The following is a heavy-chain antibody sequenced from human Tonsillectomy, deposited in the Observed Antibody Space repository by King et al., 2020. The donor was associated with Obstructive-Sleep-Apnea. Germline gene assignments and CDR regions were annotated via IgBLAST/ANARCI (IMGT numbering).Heavy chain of an antibody. CDR1: GFTFSSYG. CDR2: TRYDGSNK. J-gene: IGHJ4*02. D-gene: IGHD3-22*01. Sequence: VQLVESGGGVVQPGGSLRLSCAASGFTFSSYGMHWVRQAPGKGREWVAFTRYDGSNKYYADSVKGRFTISRDNSKNTLYLQMNSLRAGDTAVYYCAKSWLADYWGQGTLVTVSS. V-gene: IGHV3-30*02. CDR3: AKSWLADY.